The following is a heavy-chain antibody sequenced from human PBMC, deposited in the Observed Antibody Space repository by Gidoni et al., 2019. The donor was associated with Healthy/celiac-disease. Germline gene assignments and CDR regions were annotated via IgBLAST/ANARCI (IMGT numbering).Heavy chain of an antibody. V-gene: IGHV3-23*01. D-gene: IGHD5-18*01. CDR3: AKVGRGYSYGYESYYFDY. CDR2: ISGSGGST. Sequence: EVQLLESGGGLVQPGGSLRLSCAASGFTFSSYAMSWVRQAPGKGLEWVSAISGSGGSTYYADSVKGRFTISRDNSKNTLYLQMNSLRAEDTAVYYCAKVGRGYSYGYESYYFDYWGQGTLVTVSS. CDR1: GFTFSSYA. J-gene: IGHJ4*02.